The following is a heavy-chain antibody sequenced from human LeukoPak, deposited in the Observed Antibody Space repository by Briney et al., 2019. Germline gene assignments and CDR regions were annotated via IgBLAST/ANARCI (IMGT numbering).Heavy chain of an antibody. CDR2: ISAYNGNT. CDR3: AAALTTVTTRTSVGAFDI. Sequence: ASVKVSCKASGYTFTSYGISWVRQAPGQGLEWMGWISAYNGNTNYAQKLQGRVTMTEDTSTDTAYMELSSLRSEDTAVYYCAAALTTVTTRTSVGAFDIWGQGTMVTVSS. CDR1: GYTFTSYG. V-gene: IGHV1-18*01. D-gene: IGHD4-17*01. J-gene: IGHJ3*02.